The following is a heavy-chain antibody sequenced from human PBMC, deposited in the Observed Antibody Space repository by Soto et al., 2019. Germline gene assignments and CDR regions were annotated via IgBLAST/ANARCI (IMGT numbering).Heavy chain of an antibody. Sequence: QVQLVESGGGVVQPGRSLRLSCAASGFTFSSYGMHWVRQAPGKGLEWVAVISYDGSNKYYADSVKGRFTISRDNSKNTLYLQMNSLRAEDTAVYYCAKDLDIVVVPAASDYYYYMDVWGKGTTVTVSS. J-gene: IGHJ6*03. CDR3: AKDLDIVVVPAASDYYYYMDV. CDR1: GFTFSSYG. D-gene: IGHD2-2*01. CDR2: ISYDGSNK. V-gene: IGHV3-30*18.